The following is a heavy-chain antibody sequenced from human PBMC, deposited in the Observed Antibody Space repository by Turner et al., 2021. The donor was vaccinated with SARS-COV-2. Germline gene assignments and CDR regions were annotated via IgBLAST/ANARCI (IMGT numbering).Heavy chain of an antibody. J-gene: IGHJ4*02. V-gene: IGHV3-23*04. D-gene: IGHD3-10*01. Sequence: EVQLVESGGGLVTPGGSLRLSCVASGFAVDNFGMTWVRQAPGKGLEWVSSINGAGRFKYYADSVKGRVTISRDNSNSTLFLQMNSLRAEDTAVYYCAKRRYGSGSSLDYWGQGTLVIVSS. CDR2: INGAGRFK. CDR3: AKRRYGSGSSLDY. CDR1: GFAVDNFG.